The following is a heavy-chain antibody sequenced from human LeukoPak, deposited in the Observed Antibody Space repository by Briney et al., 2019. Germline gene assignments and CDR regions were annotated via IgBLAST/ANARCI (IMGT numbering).Heavy chain of an antibody. CDR2: IIPIFGTA. CDR1: GGTFSSYA. D-gene: IGHD6-6*01. V-gene: IGHV1-69*06. CDR3: ARASSIAARLSY. J-gene: IGHJ4*02. Sequence: SVKVSCKASGGTFSSYAISWVRQAPGQGLEWMGGIIPIFGTANYAQKFQGRVTITADKSTSTAYMELSSLRSEDTAVYYCARASSIAARLSYWGQGTLVTVSS.